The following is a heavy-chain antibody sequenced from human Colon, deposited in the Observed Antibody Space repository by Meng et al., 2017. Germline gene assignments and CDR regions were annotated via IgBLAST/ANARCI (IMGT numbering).Heavy chain of an antibody. V-gene: IGHV4-4*02. CDR3: GRDQGRQLINH. J-gene: IGHJ4*02. CDR2: VYHRGDT. CDR1: GDAISSDIW. Sequence: RLRGSGPGLVKPSGARALTCTVSGDAISSDIWWSWVRQPPGKGLEWIGEVYHRGDTNYNPSLKSRVVISVDRSKNQFSLNLSSVTAADTAVYYCGRDQGRQLINHWGQGTLVTVSS. D-gene: IGHD1-1*01.